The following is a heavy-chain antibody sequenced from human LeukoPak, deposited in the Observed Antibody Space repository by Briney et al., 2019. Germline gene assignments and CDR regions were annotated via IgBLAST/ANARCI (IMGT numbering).Heavy chain of an antibody. D-gene: IGHD3-3*01. CDR1: GGSFSGYY. CDR2: IYHSGRT. V-gene: IGHV4-34*01. J-gene: IGHJ6*03. CDR3: ARGETVFGVVQSDYFMDA. Sequence: SETLSLTCAVYGGSFSGYYWSWIRQTPGKGLEWIGQIYHSGRTNYNPSLKSRFTISGDTYQKQFSLNLRSVTAADTAVYFCARGETVFGVVQSDYFMDAWAKGTTV.